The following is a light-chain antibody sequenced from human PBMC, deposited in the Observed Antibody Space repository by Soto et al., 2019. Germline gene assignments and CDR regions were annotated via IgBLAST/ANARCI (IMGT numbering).Light chain of an antibody. CDR3: QQYSNSRT. Sequence: EIVMTQSPVTLSVSPGERATLSCRASQSVSGKLAWYQQKPGQAPRLLLYDASTRATGAPARFSGSGSGTEFTLTISSLQSEDFAVYYCQQYSNSRTFGQGTNVEIK. V-gene: IGKV3-15*01. J-gene: IGKJ1*01. CDR1: QSVSGK. CDR2: DAS.